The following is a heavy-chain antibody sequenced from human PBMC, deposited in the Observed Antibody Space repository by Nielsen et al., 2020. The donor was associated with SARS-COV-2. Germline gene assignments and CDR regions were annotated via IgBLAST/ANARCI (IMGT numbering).Heavy chain of an antibody. CDR2: ISYDGSNK. CDR3: ARVQPGIAADY. Sequence: GESLKISCAASGFTFSSYAMHWVRQAPGKGLEWVAVISYDGSNKYYADSVKGRFTISRDNSKNTLYLQMNSLRADDTAVYYCARVQPGIAADYWGQGTLVTVSS. V-gene: IGHV3-30*04. D-gene: IGHD6-13*01. J-gene: IGHJ4*02. CDR1: GFTFSSYA.